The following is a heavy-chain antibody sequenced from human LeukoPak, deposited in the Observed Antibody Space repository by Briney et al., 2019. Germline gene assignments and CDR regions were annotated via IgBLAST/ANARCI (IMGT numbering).Heavy chain of an antibody. Sequence: GGSLRLSCEASGFTFSDYTMSWVRQAPGKGLEWVSSISSDRSYIKYADSVKGRFSISRDNTKNSLFLEMRSLRIEDTAVYFCARDYYDSSASATFDHWGQGNLVTISS. CDR1: GFTFSDYT. CDR2: ISSDRSYI. D-gene: IGHD3-22*01. J-gene: IGHJ4*02. CDR3: ARDYYDSSASATFDH. V-gene: IGHV3-21*01.